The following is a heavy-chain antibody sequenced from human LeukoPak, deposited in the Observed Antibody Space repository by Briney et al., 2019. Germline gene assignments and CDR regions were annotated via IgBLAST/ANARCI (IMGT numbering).Heavy chain of an antibody. CDR2: ISNNGGYT. CDR1: GFAFSSSA. V-gene: IGHV3-23*01. CDR3: AKQLGYCSDGSCYFPY. D-gene: IGHD2-15*01. Sequence: GGSLRLSCAASGFAFSSSAMSWVRQAPGKGLEWVSAISNNGGYTYYADSVQGRFTISRDNSKSTLCLQMNSLRAEDTAVYYCAKQLGYCSDGSCYFPYWGQGTLVTVSS. J-gene: IGHJ4*02.